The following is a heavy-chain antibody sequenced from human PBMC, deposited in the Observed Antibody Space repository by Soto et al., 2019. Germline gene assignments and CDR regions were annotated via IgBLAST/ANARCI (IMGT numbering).Heavy chain of an antibody. CDR1: GYSISNGYY. D-gene: IGHD4-4*01. Sequence: PSETLSLTCTVSGYSISNGYYWAWIRQSPGKGLEWIGSVYQTVNTYYNPSLESRVTILVDIAKNHFSLRLNSVTAADTAVYFCAREKGHSNPFDFWGPGMLVTVSS. CDR3: AREKGHSNPFDF. J-gene: IGHJ4*02. V-gene: IGHV4-38-2*02. CDR2: VYQTVNT.